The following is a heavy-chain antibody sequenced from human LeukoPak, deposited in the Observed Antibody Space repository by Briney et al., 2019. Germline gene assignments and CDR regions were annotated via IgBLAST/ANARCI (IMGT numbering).Heavy chain of an antibody. Sequence: GGSLRLSCAASGFTFSDYWMHWVRQAPGKGLEWVSLITWDGGITYYADSVTGRFTISRDNSKNSLYMQMNSLRTEDTALYYCATGYSYVYGLGYYFENWGQGTLVTVSS. CDR2: ITWDGGIT. CDR3: ATGYSYVYGLGYYFEN. J-gene: IGHJ4*02. CDR1: GFTFSDYW. D-gene: IGHD5-18*01. V-gene: IGHV3-43*01.